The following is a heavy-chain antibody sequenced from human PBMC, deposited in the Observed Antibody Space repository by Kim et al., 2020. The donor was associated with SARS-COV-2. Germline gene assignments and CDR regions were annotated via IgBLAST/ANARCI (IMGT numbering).Heavy chain of an antibody. Sequence: AQKFLGRVKITADKSTGTAYMELSSLRSEDTAVYYCARVVVGGRAPFDPWGQGTLVTVSS. D-gene: IGHD2-15*01. V-gene: IGHV1-69*02. J-gene: IGHJ5*02. CDR3: ARVVVGGRAPFDP.